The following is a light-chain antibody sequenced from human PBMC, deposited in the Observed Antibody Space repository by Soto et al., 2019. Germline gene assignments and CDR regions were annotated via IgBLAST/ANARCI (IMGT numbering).Light chain of an antibody. J-gene: IGKJ1*01. CDR1: QSVSSN. CDR3: QQYNTWPQT. Sequence: EIVMTQSPATLSVSPGERATLSCRASQSVSSNLAWYQQKPGQAPRLLIYGASTRATGIPARFSGSGSGTEFTLTISSLQSEDFAVYYCQQYNTWPQTFGQGTKVELK. V-gene: IGKV3-15*01. CDR2: GAS.